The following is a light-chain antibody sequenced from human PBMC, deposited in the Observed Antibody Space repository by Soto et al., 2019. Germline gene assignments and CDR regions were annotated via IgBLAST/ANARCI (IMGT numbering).Light chain of an antibody. Sequence: EIVLTQSPDTLSLSPGERATLSCRASQSVTSSYLAWYQQKPGQAPRLLIYGASSRATGIPDRFSGSGSGTDFTITISRLEPEDFAVYYCQQYGSSPRTFGQGTKVDIK. CDR1: QSVTSSY. CDR2: GAS. CDR3: QQYGSSPRT. J-gene: IGKJ1*01. V-gene: IGKV3-20*01.